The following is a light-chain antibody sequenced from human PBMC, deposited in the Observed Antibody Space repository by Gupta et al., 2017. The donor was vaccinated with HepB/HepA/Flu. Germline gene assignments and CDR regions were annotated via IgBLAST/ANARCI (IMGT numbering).Light chain of an antibody. J-gene: IGLJ3*02. CDR2: SSH. Sequence: QSVLSQPPSASGTPGQGVTISCSGSSSNVGSNPISWYQQVPGTAPNLLIHSSHQRPSGVPDRFSGSKSGTTASLAISGLQSEDEADYYCATWDDSLNGDWVFGGGTKLTVL. V-gene: IGLV1-44*01. CDR3: ATWDDSLNGDWV. CDR1: SSNVGSNP.